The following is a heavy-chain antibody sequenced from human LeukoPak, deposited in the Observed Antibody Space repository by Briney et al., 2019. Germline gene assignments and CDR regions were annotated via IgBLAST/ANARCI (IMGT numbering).Heavy chain of an antibody. J-gene: IGHJ4*02. CDR3: AKGYYHDSSGYYFDY. CDR2: ISGSGGST. D-gene: IGHD3-22*01. Sequence: GGSLRLSCAASGFTFSSYAMSWVRQAPGKGLEWVSAISGSGGSTYYADSVKGRFTISRDNSKNTLYLQMNSLRAEDTAVYYCAKGYYHDSSGYYFDYWGQGTLVTVSS. CDR1: GFTFSSYA. V-gene: IGHV3-23*01.